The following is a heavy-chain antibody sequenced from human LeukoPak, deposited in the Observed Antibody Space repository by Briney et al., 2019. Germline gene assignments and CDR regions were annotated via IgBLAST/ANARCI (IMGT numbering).Heavy chain of an antibody. Sequence: GGSLRLSCAASGFTFSSYSMNWVRQAPGKGLEWVSSISSSSSYIYYADSVKGRFTISRDNAKNSLYLQMNSLRAEDTAVYYCARDLFSLGYYGSGSYFDYWGQGTLVTVSS. CDR1: GFTFSSYS. J-gene: IGHJ4*02. V-gene: IGHV3-21*01. CDR2: ISSSSSYI. D-gene: IGHD3-10*01. CDR3: ARDLFSLGYYGSGSYFDY.